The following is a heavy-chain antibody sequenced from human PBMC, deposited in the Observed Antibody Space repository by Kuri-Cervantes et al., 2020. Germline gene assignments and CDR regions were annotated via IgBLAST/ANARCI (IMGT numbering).Heavy chain of an antibody. Sequence: ASVKVSCKASGYTFTGYYMHWVRQAPGQGLEWMGWISAYNGNTNYAQKLQGRVTMTRDTSRNTAYMELSSLRSEDTAVYYCARGKSRRAVFDYWGQGTLVTVSS. CDR1: GYTFTGYY. D-gene: IGHD6-6*01. CDR2: ISAYNGNT. J-gene: IGHJ4*02. CDR3: ARGKSRRAVFDY. V-gene: IGHV1-2*02.